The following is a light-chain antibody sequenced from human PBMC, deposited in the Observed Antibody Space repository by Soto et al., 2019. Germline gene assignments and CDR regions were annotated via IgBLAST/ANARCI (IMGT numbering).Light chain of an antibody. J-gene: IGKJ4*01. CDR3: KQYHNYPVT. CDR2: DAS. V-gene: IGKV1-16*02. Sequence: DIQMTQSPSSLSASVGDRVTITCRASQEISNHLAWFQQKPGKPPKSLIYDASSLQSGVPSKFSGSGSGTAFTLAISSLQPEDFATYPCKQYHNYPVTFGGGTKVEIK. CDR1: QEISNH.